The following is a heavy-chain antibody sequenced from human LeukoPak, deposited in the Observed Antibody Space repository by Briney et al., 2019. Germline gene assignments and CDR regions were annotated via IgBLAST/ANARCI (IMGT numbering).Heavy chain of an antibody. CDR3: ARALGYCSSTSCRVYYYYMDV. Sequence: PGGSLRLSCAASGFTFDDYGMSWVRQAPGKGLEWVSGINWNGGSTGYADSVKGRFTISRDNAKNSLYLQMNSLRAEDTALYYCARALGYCSSTSCRVYYYYMDVWGKGTTVTVSS. J-gene: IGHJ6*03. CDR1: GFTFDDYG. CDR2: INWNGGST. V-gene: IGHV3-20*04. D-gene: IGHD2-2*01.